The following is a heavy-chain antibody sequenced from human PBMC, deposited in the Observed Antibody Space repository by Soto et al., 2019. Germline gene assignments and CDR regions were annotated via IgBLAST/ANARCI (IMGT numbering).Heavy chain of an antibody. V-gene: IGHV1-3*01. CDR3: AGYSGYDSRYYYYGMDV. CDR2: INAGNGNT. CDR1: GYTFTSYA. D-gene: IGHD5-12*01. Sequence: SCKASGYTFTSYAMHWVRQAPGQRLEWMGWINAGNGNTKYSQKFQGRVTITRDTSASTAYMELSSLRSEDTAVYYCAGYSGYDSRYYYYGMDVWGQGTTVTVSS. J-gene: IGHJ6*02.